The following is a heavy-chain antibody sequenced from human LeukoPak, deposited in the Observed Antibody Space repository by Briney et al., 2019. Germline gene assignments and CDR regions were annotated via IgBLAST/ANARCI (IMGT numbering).Heavy chain of an antibody. V-gene: IGHV3-48*03. Sequence: TGGSLRLSCAASGFTFSSYEMNWVRQAPGKGLEWISAISGSSSNVYSAASVRGRYTISRDNAENSLYLQLNTMRAEDTAVYYCARGFRDTAMFLDYWGQGTLVTVSS. J-gene: IGHJ4*02. D-gene: IGHD5-18*01. CDR1: GFTFSSYE. CDR3: ARGFRDTAMFLDY. CDR2: ISGSSSNV.